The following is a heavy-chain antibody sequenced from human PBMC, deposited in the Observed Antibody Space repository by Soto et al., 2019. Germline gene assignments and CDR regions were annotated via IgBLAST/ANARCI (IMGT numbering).Heavy chain of an antibody. CDR1: GYTFTSYG. CDR2: INPNSGGT. J-gene: IGHJ6*02. V-gene: IGHV1-2*04. D-gene: IGHD6-13*01. CDR3: ASAAAGTRDYYYGMDV. Sequence: ASVKVSCKASGYTFTSYGISWVRQAPGQGLEWMGWINPNSGGTNYAQKFQGWVTMTRDTSISTAYMELSRLRSDDTAVYYCASAAAGTRDYYYGMDVWGQGTTVTVSS.